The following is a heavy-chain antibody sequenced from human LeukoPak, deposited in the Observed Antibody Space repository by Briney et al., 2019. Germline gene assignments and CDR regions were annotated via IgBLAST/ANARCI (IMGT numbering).Heavy chain of an antibody. J-gene: IGHJ4*02. CDR2: INYSGST. D-gene: IGHD5-18*01. CDR1: GGSISSSSYY. CDR3: ARAQPPFDY. Sequence: SETLSLTCTVSGGSISSSSYYWGWIRQPPGKALEWIGSINYSGSTYYNPSLRSRVTISVDTSKNQFSLKLSSVTAADTAVYYCARAQPPFDYWGQGTLVTVSS. V-gene: IGHV4-39*01.